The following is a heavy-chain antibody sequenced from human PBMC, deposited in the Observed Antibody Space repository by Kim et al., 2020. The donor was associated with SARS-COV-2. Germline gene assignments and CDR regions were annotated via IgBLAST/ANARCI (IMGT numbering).Heavy chain of an antibody. CDR2: ISSSSSYI. V-gene: IGHV3-21*01. J-gene: IGHJ4*02. CDR1: GFTFSSYS. D-gene: IGHD5-18*01. Sequence: GGSLRLSCAASGFTFSSYSMNWVRQAPGKGLEWVSSISSSSSYIYYADSVKGRFTISRDNAKNSLYLQMNSLRAEDTAVYYCLAAMVNSYYFDYWGQGTLVTVSS. CDR3: LAAMVNSYYFDY.